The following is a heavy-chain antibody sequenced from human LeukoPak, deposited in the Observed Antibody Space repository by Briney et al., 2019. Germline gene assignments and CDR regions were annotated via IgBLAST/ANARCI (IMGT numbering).Heavy chain of an antibody. CDR1: GYTFTSYG. J-gene: IGHJ4*02. CDR3: ARERRLGYSSSWYDY. V-gene: IGHV1-18*01. Sequence: ASVKVSCKASGYTFTSYGISWVRQAPGQGLEWMGWISAYNGNTNYAQKLQGRVTMTTDTSTSTAYMELRSLRSDDTAVYYCARERRLGYSSSWYDYWGQGTLVTVSS. CDR2: ISAYNGNT. D-gene: IGHD6-13*01.